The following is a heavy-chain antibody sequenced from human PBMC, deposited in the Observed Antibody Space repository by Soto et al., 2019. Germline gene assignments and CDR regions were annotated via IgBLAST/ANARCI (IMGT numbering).Heavy chain of an antibody. D-gene: IGHD3-22*01. Sequence: GGSLRLSCAASGFTFSSYAMSWVRQAPGKGLEWVSAISGSGGSTYYADSVKGRFTISRDNSKNTLYLQMNSLRAEDTAVYYCAKGPYYYDSSGYYPFDYWGQGTLVTVSS. V-gene: IGHV3-23*01. CDR2: ISGSGGST. CDR3: AKGPYYYDSSGYYPFDY. J-gene: IGHJ4*02. CDR1: GFTFSSYA.